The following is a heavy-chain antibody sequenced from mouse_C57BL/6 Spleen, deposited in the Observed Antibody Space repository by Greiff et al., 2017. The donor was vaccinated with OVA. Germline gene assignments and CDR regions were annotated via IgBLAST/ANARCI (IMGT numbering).Heavy chain of an antibody. CDR2: IDPSDSYT. D-gene: IGHD2-4*01. Sequence: QVQLQQPGAELVRPGTSVKLSCKASGYTFTSYWMHWVKQRPGQGLEWIGVIDPSDSYTNYNQKFKGKATLTVDTSSSTAYMQLSSLTSEDSAVYYCARGRTYDYDGAWFAYWGQGTLVTVSA. J-gene: IGHJ3*01. V-gene: IGHV1-59*01. CDR3: ARGRTYDYDGAWFAY. CDR1: GYTFTSYW.